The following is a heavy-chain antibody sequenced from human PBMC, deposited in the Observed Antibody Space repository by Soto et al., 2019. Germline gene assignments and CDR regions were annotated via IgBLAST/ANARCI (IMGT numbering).Heavy chain of an antibody. CDR2: INDSGGST. CDR3: AKSRGVTTPDY. Sequence: EVQLLESGGGLVQPGGSLRLSCAASGFTFSSHAMSWVRQAPGKGLEWVSGINDSGGSTYYADSVKGRLTISGDNSRNTLYLQMNSLRAEDTAVYYCAKSRGVTTPDYWGQGTLVIVSS. D-gene: IGHD2-21*02. CDR1: GFTFSSHA. V-gene: IGHV3-23*01. J-gene: IGHJ4*02.